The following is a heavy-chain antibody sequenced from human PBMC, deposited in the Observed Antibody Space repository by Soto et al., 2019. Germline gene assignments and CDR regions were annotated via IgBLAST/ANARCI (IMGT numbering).Heavy chain of an antibody. Sequence: GGSLRLSXAASGFTFSSYAMSWVRQAPGKGLEWVSAISGSGGSTYYADSVKGRFTISRDNSKNTLYPQMNSLRAEDTAVYYCATSGLGELPLHYYYGMDVWGQGTTVTVSS. J-gene: IGHJ6*02. CDR3: ATSGLGELPLHYYYGMDV. CDR2: ISGSGGST. D-gene: IGHD3-16*02. V-gene: IGHV3-23*01. CDR1: GFTFSSYA.